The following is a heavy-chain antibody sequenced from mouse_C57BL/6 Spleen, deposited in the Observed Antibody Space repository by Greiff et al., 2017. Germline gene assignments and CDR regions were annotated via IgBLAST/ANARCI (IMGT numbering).Heavy chain of an antibody. CDR3: ARDIYYGNWGYFDV. CDR1: GYTFTDYN. V-gene: IGHV1-18*01. D-gene: IGHD2-1*01. CDR2: INPNNGGT. J-gene: IGHJ1*03. Sequence: VQLQQSGPELVKPGASVKIPCKASGYTFTDYNMDWVKQSHGKSLEWIGDINPNNGGTIYNQKFKGKATLTVDKSSSTAYMELRSLTSEDTAVYYCARDIYYGNWGYFDVWGTGTTVTVSS.